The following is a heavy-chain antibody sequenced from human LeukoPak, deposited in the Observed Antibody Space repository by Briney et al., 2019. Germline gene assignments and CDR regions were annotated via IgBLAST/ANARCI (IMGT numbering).Heavy chain of an antibody. CDR3: ARVAYDSYGHYYHDYFDY. J-gene: IGHJ4*02. V-gene: IGHV3-23*01. CDR1: GFTFSSFV. Sequence: GGSLRLSCAASGFTFSSFVMYWVRQAPGKGLEWVSSMSGRDDKTYYTDSAKGRFTISRDNSRDTLYLQMNSLRAEDTALYYCARVAYDSYGHYYHDYFDYWGQGTLVTVSS. D-gene: IGHD3-22*01. CDR2: MSGRDDKT.